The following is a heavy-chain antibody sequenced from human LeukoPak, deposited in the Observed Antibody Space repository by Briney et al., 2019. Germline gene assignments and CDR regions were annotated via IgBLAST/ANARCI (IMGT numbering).Heavy chain of an antibody. D-gene: IGHD3-22*01. J-gene: IGHJ4*02. CDR2: INPNTGGT. CDR1: GYTFTGYY. Sequence: GASEKVSCKTSGYTFTGYYMHWVRQAPGQGLEWMGWINPNTGGTNYAQKFQGRVTMTSDTSISTAYMELSSLKSDDTAMYYCARAPMIVVVFPPRLDFWGQGTLVTVSS. V-gene: IGHV1-2*02. CDR3: ARAPMIVVVFPPRLDF.